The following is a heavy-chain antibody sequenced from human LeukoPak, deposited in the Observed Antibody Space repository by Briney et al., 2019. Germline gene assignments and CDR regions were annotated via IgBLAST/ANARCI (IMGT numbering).Heavy chain of an antibody. Sequence: GGSLRLSCAASGFTFSSYAMHWVRQAPGKGLEYVSGISSNGGSTNYANSVKGRFTISRDNSKNTLYLQMGSLKVEDMAVYYCARDLRGSNAYWGQGTLVTVSS. V-gene: IGHV3-64*01. CDR3: ARDLRGSNAY. CDR1: GFTFSSYA. CDR2: ISSNGGST. J-gene: IGHJ4*02. D-gene: IGHD1-26*01.